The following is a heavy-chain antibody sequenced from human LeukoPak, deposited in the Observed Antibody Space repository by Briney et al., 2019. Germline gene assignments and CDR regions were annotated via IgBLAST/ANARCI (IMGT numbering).Heavy chain of an antibody. CDR1: GGSFSGYY. V-gene: IGHV4-34*01. Sequence: KPSETLSLTCAVYGGSFSGYYWSWIRQPPGKGLEWIGEINHSGSTNYNPSLKSRVTISVDTSKNQFSLKLSSVTAADTAVYYCARGNYGDCYGGMDVWGQGTTVTVSS. D-gene: IGHD2-21*02. J-gene: IGHJ6*02. CDR2: INHSGST. CDR3: ARGNYGDCYGGMDV.